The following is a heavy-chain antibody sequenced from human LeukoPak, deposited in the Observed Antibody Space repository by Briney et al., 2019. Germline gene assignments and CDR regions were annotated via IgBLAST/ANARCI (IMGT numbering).Heavy chain of an antibody. CDR3: ARGGGYLDWFDP. Sequence: SVKVSCKASGGTFSSYAISWVRQAPGQGLEWMGGIIPIFGTANYAQKFLGRVTITADESTSTAYMELSSLRSEDTAVYYCARGGGYLDWFDPWGQGTLVTVSS. D-gene: IGHD6-13*01. V-gene: IGHV1-69*13. CDR2: IIPIFGTA. CDR1: GGTFSSYA. J-gene: IGHJ5*02.